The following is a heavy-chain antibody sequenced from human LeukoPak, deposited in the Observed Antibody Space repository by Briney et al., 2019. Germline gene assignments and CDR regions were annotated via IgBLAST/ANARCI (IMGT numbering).Heavy chain of an antibody. J-gene: IGHJ6*02. CDR3: AKMAGYSSSWVIDYYYYGMDV. CDR2: ISYDGSNK. CDR1: GFTFSSYG. D-gene: IGHD6-13*01. V-gene: IGHV3-30*18. Sequence: GGSLRLSCAASGFTFSSYGMHWVRQAPGKGLEWVAVISYDGSNKYYADSVKGRFTISRDNSKNTLYVQMNSLRAEDTAVYYCAKMAGYSSSWVIDYYYYGMDVWGQGTTVTVSS.